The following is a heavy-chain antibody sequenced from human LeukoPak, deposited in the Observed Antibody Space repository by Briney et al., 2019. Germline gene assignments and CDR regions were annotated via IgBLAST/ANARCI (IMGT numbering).Heavy chain of an antibody. Sequence: SETLSLTCTVSGYSISSGYYWGWIRQPPGKGLEWIGSIYHSGSTYYNPSLKSRVTISVDTSKNQFSLKLSSVTAADTAVYYCAEDRVVDTSHYAFDIWGQGTMVTVSS. CDR1: GYSISSGYY. D-gene: IGHD3-22*01. CDR3: AEDRVVDTSHYAFDI. CDR2: IYHSGST. V-gene: IGHV4-38-2*02. J-gene: IGHJ3*02.